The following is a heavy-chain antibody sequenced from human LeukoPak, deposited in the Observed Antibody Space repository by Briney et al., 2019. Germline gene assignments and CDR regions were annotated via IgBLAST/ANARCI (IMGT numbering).Heavy chain of an antibody. J-gene: IGHJ4*02. CDR3: ARDNGRLQLGNPDY. CDR2: ITRSGTYI. D-gene: IGHD5-24*01. V-gene: IGHV3-21*01. CDR1: GFTFSNYN. Sequence: GGSLRLSCAASGFTFSNYNMNWVRQAPGKAMEWVSSITRSGTYIFYADSVKGRFTISRDNAKNSLYLQMNSLRAEDTAVYYCARDNGRLQLGNPDYWGQGTLVTVSS.